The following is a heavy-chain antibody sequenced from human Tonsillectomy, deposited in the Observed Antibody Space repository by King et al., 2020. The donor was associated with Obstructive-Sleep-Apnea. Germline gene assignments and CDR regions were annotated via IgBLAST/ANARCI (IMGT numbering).Heavy chain of an antibody. D-gene: IGHD3-22*01. V-gene: IGHV3-30*18. CDR3: AKDQGLWDYDSSGYLDY. CDR1: GFTFSSYG. J-gene: IGHJ4*02. CDR2: ISYDGSNK. Sequence: VQLVESGGGVVQPGRSLRLSGAASGFTFSSYGMHWVRQAPGKGLEWVAVISYDGSNKYYADSVKGRFTISRDNSKNTLYLQMNSLRAEDTAVYYCAKDQGLWDYDSSGYLDYWGQGTLVTVSS.